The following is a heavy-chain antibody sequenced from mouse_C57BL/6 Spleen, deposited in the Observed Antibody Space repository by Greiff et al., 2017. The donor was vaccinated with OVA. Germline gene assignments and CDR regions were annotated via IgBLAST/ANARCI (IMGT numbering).Heavy chain of an antibody. CDR2: IDPADGDT. D-gene: IGHD4-1*01. CDR3: ARELGRGDY. V-gene: IGHV14-2*01. J-gene: IGHJ2*01. CDR1: GFNITDYY. Sequence: EVQLQQSGAELVKPGASVKLSCTASGFNITDYYMHWVKQRTEQGLEWIGRIDPADGDTKSAPKFQGKATLTADPSSNPAYLQLSSLTSEDTAVYYCARELGRGDYWGQGTTLTVSS.